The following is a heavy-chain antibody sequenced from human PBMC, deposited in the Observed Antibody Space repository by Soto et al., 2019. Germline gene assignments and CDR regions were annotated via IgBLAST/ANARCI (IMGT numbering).Heavy chain of an antibody. CDR2: INSDGSST. Sequence: EVQLVESGGGLVQPGGSLRLSCAASGFTFSSYWMHWVRQAPGKGLVWVSRINSDGSSTSYADSVKGRFTISRDNAKNTLYLQMNSLRAEDTAVYYCARGIKSSASMGIEFSPFDYWGQGTLVTVSS. J-gene: IGHJ4*02. V-gene: IGHV3-74*01. CDR3: ARGIKSSASMGIEFSPFDY. D-gene: IGHD6-6*01. CDR1: GFTFSSYW.